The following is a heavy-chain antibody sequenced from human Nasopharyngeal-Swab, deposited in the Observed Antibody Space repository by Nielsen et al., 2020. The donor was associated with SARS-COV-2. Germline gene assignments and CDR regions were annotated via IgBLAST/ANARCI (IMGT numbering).Heavy chain of an antibody. J-gene: IGHJ4*02. Sequence: SETLSLTCTVSGGSISSGGYYWSWIRQHPGKGLEWIGYIYYSGSTYYNPSLKSRVTMSVDTSKNQFSLKLSSVTAADTAVYYCARDLRRGGWGYDFSFDYWGQGTLVTVSS. CDR3: ARDLRRGGWGYDFSFDY. CDR2: IYYSGST. D-gene: IGHD5-12*01. V-gene: IGHV4-31*03. CDR1: GGSISSGGYY.